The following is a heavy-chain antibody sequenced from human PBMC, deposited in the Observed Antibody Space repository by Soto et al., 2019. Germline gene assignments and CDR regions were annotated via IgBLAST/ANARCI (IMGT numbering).Heavy chain of an antibody. CDR1: GFTFSDYY. V-gene: IGHV3-11*04. CDR2: ISSRGDIM. D-gene: IGHD3-10*01. Sequence: GGSLRLSCAASGFTFSDYYMSWIRQAPGKGLEWVSYISSRGDIMYYADSLKGRFTISRDNAKNSLYLQMNSLRAEDTAVYYCARDQGYYGSADYWGRGTLVTVSS. CDR3: ARDQGYYGSADY. J-gene: IGHJ4*02.